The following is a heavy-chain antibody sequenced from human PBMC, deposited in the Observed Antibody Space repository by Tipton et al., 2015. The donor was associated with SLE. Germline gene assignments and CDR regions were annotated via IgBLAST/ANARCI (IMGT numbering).Heavy chain of an antibody. CDR2: IFHSGST. CDR1: GVSISSENW. CDR3: ARDRSAYYPYWYFDL. V-gene: IGHV4-4*02. D-gene: IGHD3-3*01. J-gene: IGHJ2*01. Sequence: TLSLTCVVSGVSISSENWWSWVRQSPGEGLEWIGEIFHSGSTNYNPSLKSRVTMSVDTSKNQFSLKLSSVTAADTAVYYCARDRSAYYPYWYFDLWGRGTLVTVSS.